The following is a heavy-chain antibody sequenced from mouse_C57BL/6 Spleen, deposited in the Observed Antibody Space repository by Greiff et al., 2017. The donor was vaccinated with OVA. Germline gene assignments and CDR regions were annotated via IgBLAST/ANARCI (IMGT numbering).Heavy chain of an antibody. CDR3: ASGSRSFYAMDY. CDR2: IHPNSGST. V-gene: IGHV1-64*01. Sequence: VQLQQSGAELVKPGASVKLSCKASGYTFTSYWMHWVKQRPGQGLEWIGMIHPNSGSTNYNEKFKSKATLTVDKSSSTAYMQLSSLTSEDSAVYYCASGSRSFYAMDYWGQGTSVTVSS. D-gene: IGHD1-1*01. J-gene: IGHJ4*01. CDR1: GYTFTSYW.